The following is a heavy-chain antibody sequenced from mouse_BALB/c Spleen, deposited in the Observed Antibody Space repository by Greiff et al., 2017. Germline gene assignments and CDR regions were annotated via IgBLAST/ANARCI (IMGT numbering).Heavy chain of an antibody. V-gene: IGHV1S81*02. CDR2: INPSNGRT. D-gene: IGHD4-1*01. CDR3: ARGNWDWYFDV. Sequence: VQLQQPGAELVKPGASVKLSCKASGYTFTSYWMHWVKQRPGQGLEWIGEINPSNGRTNYNEKFKSKATLTVDKSSSTAYMQLSSLTSEDSAVYYCARGNWDWYFDVWGAGTTVTVSS. CDR1: GYTFTSYW. J-gene: IGHJ1*01.